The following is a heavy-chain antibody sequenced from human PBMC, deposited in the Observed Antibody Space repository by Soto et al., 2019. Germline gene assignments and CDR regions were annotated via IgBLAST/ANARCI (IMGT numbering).Heavy chain of an antibody. CDR3: ARDDGFSYWCFDS. Sequence: SQTLSLTCAISGDSVSSNSVAWNWIRQSPSRGLEWLGRTYYRSKWYYDYAVSVKSRITVNPDISKNQFSLQLNSVTPDDTAVYYCARDDGFSYWCFDSWGQGTLVTVSS. CDR1: GDSVSSNSVA. V-gene: IGHV6-1*01. D-gene: IGHD5-18*01. CDR2: TYYRSKWYY. J-gene: IGHJ4*02.